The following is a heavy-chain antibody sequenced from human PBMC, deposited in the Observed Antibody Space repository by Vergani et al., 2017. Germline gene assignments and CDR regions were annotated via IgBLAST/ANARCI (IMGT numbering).Heavy chain of an antibody. CDR2: ISYDGSNK. CDR3: ARHPVVHYYYYGMDV. CDR1: GFTFSSYG. V-gene: IGHV3-30*03. J-gene: IGHJ6*02. Sequence: QVQLVESGGGVVQPGRSLRLSCAASGFTFSSYGMHWVRQAPGKGLEWVAVISYDGSNKYYADSVKGRFTISADKSISTAYLQWSSLKASDTAMYYCARHPVVHYYYYGMDVWGQGTTVTVSS.